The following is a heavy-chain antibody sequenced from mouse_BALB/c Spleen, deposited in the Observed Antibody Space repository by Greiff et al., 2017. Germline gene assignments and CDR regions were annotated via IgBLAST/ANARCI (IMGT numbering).Heavy chain of an antibody. D-gene: IGHD3-3*01. Sequence: VKLVESGAELAKPGASVKMSCKASGYTFTSYWMHWVKQRPGQGLEWIGYINPSTGYTEYNQKFKDKATLTADKSSSTAYMQLSSLTSEDSAVYYCARSWGRGDAMDYWGQGTSVTVSS. CDR2: INPSTGYT. J-gene: IGHJ4*01. V-gene: IGHV1-7*01. CDR1: GYTFTSYW. CDR3: ARSWGRGDAMDY.